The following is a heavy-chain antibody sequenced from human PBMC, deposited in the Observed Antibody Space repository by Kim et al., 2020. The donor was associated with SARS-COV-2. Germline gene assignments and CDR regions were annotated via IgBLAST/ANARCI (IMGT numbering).Heavy chain of an antibody. D-gene: IGHD2-2*01. J-gene: IGHJ2*01. CDR1: GFTFSSYS. CDR2: ISSSSSYI. Sequence: GGSLRLSCAASGFTFSSYSMNWVRQAPGKGLEWVSSISSSSSYIYYADSVKGRFTISRDNAKNSLYLQMNSMRAEDTAVYYCARFGIVVVEYWYFDLWGRGTLVTVSS. V-gene: IGHV3-21*01. CDR3: ARFGIVVVEYWYFDL.